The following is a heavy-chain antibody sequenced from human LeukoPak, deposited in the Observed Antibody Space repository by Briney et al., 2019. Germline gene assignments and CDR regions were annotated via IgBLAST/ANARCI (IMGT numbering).Heavy chain of an antibody. Sequence: GGSLRLSCAASGFTFSTYWMHWVRHAPGKGLVWVSRINNDGRRTNYADSVKGRFTISRDNAKNTLYLQMNSLRAEDTAVYYCASAAFAVHDAFGSWGQGTVVTVSS. CDR3: ASAAFAVHDAFGS. D-gene: IGHD3/OR15-3a*01. CDR1: GFTFSTYW. J-gene: IGHJ3*01. CDR2: INNDGRRT. V-gene: IGHV3-74*01.